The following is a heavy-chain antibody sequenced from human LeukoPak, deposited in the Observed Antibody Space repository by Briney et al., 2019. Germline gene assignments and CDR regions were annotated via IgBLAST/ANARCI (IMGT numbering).Heavy chain of an antibody. CDR3: ARAHYYYYYMDV. J-gene: IGHJ6*03. CDR1: GYTFTSYD. Sequence: ASVNVSCKASGYTFTSYDINWVRQATGQGLEWMGWMNPNSGNTGYAQTVQGSITMTTHTSISKAYMELTSLTSEDTAAYYCARAHYYYYYMDVWGKGTTVTVSS. CDR2: MNPNSGNT. V-gene: IGHV1-8*01.